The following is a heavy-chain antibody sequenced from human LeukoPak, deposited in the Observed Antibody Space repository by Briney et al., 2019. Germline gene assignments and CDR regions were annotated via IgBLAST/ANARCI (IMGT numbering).Heavy chain of an antibody. Sequence: SETLSLTCAVYGGSFSGYYWSWIRQPPGKGLEWIGEINHSGSTNYNPSLKSRVTISVDTSKNQFSLKLRSVTAAGTAVYYCAGLFSGYDPFDYWGQGTLVTVSS. D-gene: IGHD5-12*01. CDR2: INHSGST. J-gene: IGHJ4*02. V-gene: IGHV4-34*01. CDR3: AGLFSGYDPFDY. CDR1: GGSFSGYY.